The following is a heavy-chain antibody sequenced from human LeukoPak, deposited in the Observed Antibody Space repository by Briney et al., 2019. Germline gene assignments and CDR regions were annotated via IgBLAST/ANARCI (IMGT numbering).Heavy chain of an antibody. J-gene: IGHJ5*02. CDR2: ISGGGGNT. CDR1: GFTFSRFA. CDR3: ANSPYVGDHGGPSA. Sequence: GGSLRLSCAASGFTFSRFAMSWVRQAPGKGPEWVSGISGGGGNTYYADSVKGRFTISRDDSKNTPFLQMNSLRVEDTAVYYCANSPYVGDHGGPSAWGQGTLVTVSS. V-gene: IGHV3-23*01. D-gene: IGHD4-23*01.